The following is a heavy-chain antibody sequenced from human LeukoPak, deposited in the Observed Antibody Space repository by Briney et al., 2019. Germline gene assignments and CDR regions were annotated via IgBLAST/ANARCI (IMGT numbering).Heavy chain of an antibody. CDR2: IYYSGST. CDR3: ARAPNCSGGSCYSWFDP. D-gene: IGHD2-15*01. CDR1: GGSISSYY. Sequence: SETLSLTCTVSGGSISSYYWSWTRQPPGKGLEWIGYIYYSGSTNYNPSLKSRVTISVDTSKNQFSLKLSSVTAADTAVYYCARAPNCSGGSCYSWFDPWGQGTLVTVSS. V-gene: IGHV4-59*01. J-gene: IGHJ5*02.